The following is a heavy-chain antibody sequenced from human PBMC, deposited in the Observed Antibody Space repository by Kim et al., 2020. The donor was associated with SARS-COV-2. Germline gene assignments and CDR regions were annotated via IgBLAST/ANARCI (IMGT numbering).Heavy chain of an antibody. V-gene: IGHV1-8*01. D-gene: IGHD3-22*01. CDR2: MNPNSGNT. CDR3: ARDSSGYYSVDY. J-gene: IGHJ4*02. CDR1: GYTFTSYD. Sequence: ALVKVSCKASGYTFTSYDINWVRQATGQGLEWMGWMNPNSGNTGYAQKFQGRVTMTRNTSISTAYMELSSLRSEDTAVYYCARDSSGYYSVDYWGQGTLVTVSS.